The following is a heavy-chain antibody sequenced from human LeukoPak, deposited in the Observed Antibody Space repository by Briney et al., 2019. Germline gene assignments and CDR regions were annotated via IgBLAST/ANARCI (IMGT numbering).Heavy chain of an antibody. CDR1: AFTFSSSW. CDR3: DYRGE. D-gene: IGHD3-10*01. V-gene: IGHV3-7*05. J-gene: IGHJ4*02. CDR2: INEGGSKK. Sequence: GGSLRPSCVASAFTFSSSWMNWVRQAPGKGLEWVANINEGGSKKSYVDSVKGRSTISRDNAKNSLYLQMNSLGAEDTAVYYCDYRGEWGQGILVTVSS.